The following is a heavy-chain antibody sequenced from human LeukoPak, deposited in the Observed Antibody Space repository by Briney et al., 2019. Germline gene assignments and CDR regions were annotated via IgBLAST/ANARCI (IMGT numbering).Heavy chain of an antibody. V-gene: IGHV4-39*07. Sequence: PSETLSLTCPVSGGSLSSSSYYWGWIRQPPGKGLEWIGSIYYSGSTNYNPSLKSRVTLSVDTSKNQFSLKLSSVTAADTAVYYCASRLIGYQLLNDAFDIWGQGTMVTVSS. D-gene: IGHD2-2*01. CDR3: ASRLIGYQLLNDAFDI. CDR1: GGSLSSSSYY. J-gene: IGHJ3*02. CDR2: IYYSGST.